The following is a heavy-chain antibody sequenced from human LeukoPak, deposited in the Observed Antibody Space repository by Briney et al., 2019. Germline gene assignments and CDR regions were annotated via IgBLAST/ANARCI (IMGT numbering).Heavy chain of an antibody. J-gene: IGHJ6*02. D-gene: IGHD6-6*01. V-gene: IGHV3-23*01. Sequence: GGSLRLSCAASGFTFSSYAMSWVRQAPGKGLEWVSAISGSGGSTYYADSVKGRFTISRDSSKNTLYLQMNSLRAEDTAVYYCARAARPPYYYYGMDVWGQGTTVTVSS. CDR3: ARAARPPYYYYGMDV. CDR2: ISGSGGST. CDR1: GFTFSSYA.